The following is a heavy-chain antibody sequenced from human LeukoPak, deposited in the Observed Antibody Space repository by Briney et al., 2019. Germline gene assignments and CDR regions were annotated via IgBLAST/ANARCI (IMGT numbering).Heavy chain of an antibody. V-gene: IGHV3-53*01. CDR3: AIAQSWDELFDS. CDR1: GIAVTGNY. CDR2: ISINTDT. J-gene: IGHJ4*02. D-gene: IGHD1-26*01. Sequence: PGGSLTLSCAASGIAVTGNYMSWVRQPPGKGLEWVSFISINTDTFYADSVRGRFTISRDSSENTLFLQMNSLGDEDSAVYYCAIAQSWDELFDSWGQGTLVTVSS.